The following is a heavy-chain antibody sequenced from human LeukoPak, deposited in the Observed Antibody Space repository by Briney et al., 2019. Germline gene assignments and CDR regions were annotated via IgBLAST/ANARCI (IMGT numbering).Heavy chain of an antibody. Sequence: PGGSLRLSCAASGFTFSTYSMNWARQAPGKGLEWVSIITGSSTYTQYADSVMGRFTISRDNAKNSLYLQMNSLRAEDTAVYYCAAYSSLDYWGQGTLVTVSS. J-gene: IGHJ4*02. V-gene: IGHV3-21*01. D-gene: IGHD2-15*01. CDR2: ITGSSTYT. CDR3: AAYSSLDY. CDR1: GFTFSTYS.